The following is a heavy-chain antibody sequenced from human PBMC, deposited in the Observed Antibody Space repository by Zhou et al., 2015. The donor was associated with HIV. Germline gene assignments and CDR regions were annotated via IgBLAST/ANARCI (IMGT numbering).Heavy chain of an antibody. V-gene: IGHV1-3*01. CDR3: ARGMGWELPDY. CDR1: GYTFTTSA. CDR2: IYAGNGNT. J-gene: IGHJ4*02. D-gene: IGHD1-26*01. Sequence: QVQLVQSGAEVKKPGASVKVSCKASGYTFTTSAMHWVRQAPGQRLEWMGWIYAGNGNTKYSQKFQGRVTITRDTSASTAYMELSSLRSEDTAVYYCARGMGWELPDYWGQGTLVTVSS.